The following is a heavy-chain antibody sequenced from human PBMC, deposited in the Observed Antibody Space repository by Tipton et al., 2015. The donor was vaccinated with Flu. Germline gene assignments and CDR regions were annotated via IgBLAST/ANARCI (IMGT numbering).Heavy chain of an antibody. CDR3: ARHGKDTGDYLASFDI. Sequence: TLSLTCTVSGGSLSSYFWSWIRQPAGKGLEWIGRIYPSGNTNYNPSLQSRVTMSVDTSRNQFSLSLTSVTAADAAVYYCARHGKDTGDYLASFDIWGQGTMVTVSS. V-gene: IGHV4-4*07. D-gene: IGHD7-27*01. J-gene: IGHJ3*02. CDR2: IYPSGNT. CDR1: GGSLSSYF.